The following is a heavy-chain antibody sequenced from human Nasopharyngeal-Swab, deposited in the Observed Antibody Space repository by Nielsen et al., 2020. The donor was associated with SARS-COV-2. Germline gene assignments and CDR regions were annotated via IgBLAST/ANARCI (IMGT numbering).Heavy chain of an antibody. CDR2: IYFSGST. CDR3: ARHSGAGVTEPLDY. Sequence: SETLSLTCVVSGGAISRSNNYWAWIRQPPGKGLEWIGSIYFSGSTYSNPSLSSRDTISLHFPENQVSLRLRSVTAADTAVYYCARHSGAGVTEPLDYWGQGTLVIVSS. V-gene: IGHV4-39*01. CDR1: GGAISRSNNY. D-gene: IGHD3-10*01. J-gene: IGHJ4*02.